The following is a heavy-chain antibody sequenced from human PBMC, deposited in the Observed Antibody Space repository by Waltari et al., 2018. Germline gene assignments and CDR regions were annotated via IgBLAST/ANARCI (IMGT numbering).Heavy chain of an antibody. J-gene: IGHJ4*02. V-gene: IGHV1-3*04. CDR3: ARGDLFFY. Sequence: QVKLVQSGAEVKKPGASVKVSCKASGNTFTSHAIHWVRQAPGQRLEWMGWINTDNCNTKYSQRFQGRVTITRYTSASTAYMELSSLRSEDTAMYYCARGDLFFYWGQGTLVTVSS. CDR1: GNTFTSHA. CDR2: INTDNCNT.